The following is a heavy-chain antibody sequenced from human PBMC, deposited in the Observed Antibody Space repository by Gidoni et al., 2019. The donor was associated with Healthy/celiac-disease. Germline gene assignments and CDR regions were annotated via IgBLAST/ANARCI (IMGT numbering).Heavy chain of an antibody. CDR1: GFPFSRYG. Sequence: QVQLVESGGGVVQPGRSLRLSCAASGFPFSRYGMPWVRQAPGKGLEWVAVIWDDGSNKYEAESVKGRFTISRDNSKNTLYLQMNSLRAEDTAVYYCARDDDYGDYDHGGLDYWGQGTLVTVSS. D-gene: IGHD4-17*01. CDR3: ARDDDYGDYDHGGLDY. V-gene: IGHV3-33*01. CDR2: IWDDGSNK. J-gene: IGHJ4*02.